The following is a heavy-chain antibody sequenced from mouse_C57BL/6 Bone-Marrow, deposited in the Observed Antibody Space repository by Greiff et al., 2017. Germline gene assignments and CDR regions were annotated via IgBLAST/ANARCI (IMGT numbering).Heavy chain of an antibody. CDR3: ARDYYGSSWYLDY. CDR1: GYTFTDYY. CDR2: IHPNNGGT. Sequence: VQLQQSGPELVKPGASVKISCKASGYTFTDYYMNWVKQSHGKSLEWIGDIHPNNGGTSYNQKLKGKATLTVDKSSSTAYMELRSLTSEDSAVYYCARDYYGSSWYLDYWGQGTMLTVSS. V-gene: IGHV1-26*01. J-gene: IGHJ2*01. D-gene: IGHD1-1*01.